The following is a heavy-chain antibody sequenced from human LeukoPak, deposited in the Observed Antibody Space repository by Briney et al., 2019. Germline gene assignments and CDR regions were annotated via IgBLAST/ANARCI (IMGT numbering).Heavy chain of an antibody. Sequence: ASVKISCKASGGTFSSYAISWVRQAPGQGLQGMGGITPIFGTANYAQKFQGRVTITADKSTSTAYMELSSLRSEDTDVYYCARDAGAALLYYYYYYGMDVWGKGTTVTVSS. D-gene: IGHD3-10*01. J-gene: IGHJ6*04. V-gene: IGHV1-69*06. CDR3: ARDAGAALLYYYYYYGMDV. CDR2: ITPIFGTA. CDR1: GGTFSSYA.